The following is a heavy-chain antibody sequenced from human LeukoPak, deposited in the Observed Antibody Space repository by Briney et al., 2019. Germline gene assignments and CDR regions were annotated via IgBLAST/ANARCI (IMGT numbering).Heavy chain of an antibody. J-gene: IGHJ4*02. V-gene: IGHV3-74*01. CDR2: INSDGSGT. CDR1: GFTFSNYW. D-gene: IGHD1-26*01. CDR3: TRGLGGATWGEWNY. Sequence: GGSLRLSCAASGFTFSNYWMHWVRQAPGKGLVWVSRINSDGSGTNYADSVKGRFTISRDNAKNILDLQMNSLRVEDTAVYYCTRGLGGATWGEWNYWGRGTLVTVSS.